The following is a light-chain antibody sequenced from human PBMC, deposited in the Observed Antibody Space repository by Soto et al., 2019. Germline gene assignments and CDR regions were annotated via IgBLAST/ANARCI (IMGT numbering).Light chain of an antibody. CDR2: DAS. J-gene: IGKJ1*01. V-gene: IGKV1-5*01. Sequence: GDRVTITCRASQSISRWLAWYQQKQGKAPKLLIYDASSLESGVPSRFSGSVSGTKGTLTIASLKTDDGATYYCQQSETFSGTFGPGTKVDIK. CDR3: QQSETFSGT. CDR1: QSISRW.